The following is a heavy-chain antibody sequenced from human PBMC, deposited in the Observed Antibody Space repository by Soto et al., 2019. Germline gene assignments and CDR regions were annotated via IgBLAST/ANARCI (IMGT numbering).Heavy chain of an antibody. J-gene: IGHJ4*02. Sequence: QVQLVESGGGVDRPGRSLRLSCAASGFTLSSYAMYWVRQAPGKGLEWVAFISFDGNNGYADSVKGRFTISRDNSKNTVYLQMNSLRGEDTAVYYCARDRSDVWGQGTLVTVSS. CDR2: ISFDGNNG. CDR3: ARDRSDV. V-gene: IGHV3-30-3*01. CDR1: GFTLSSYA.